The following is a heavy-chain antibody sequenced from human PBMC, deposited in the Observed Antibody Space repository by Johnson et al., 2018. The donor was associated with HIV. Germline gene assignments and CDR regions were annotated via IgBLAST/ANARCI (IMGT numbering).Heavy chain of an antibody. Sequence: QVQLVESGGGVVQPGRSLRLSCAASGFTFSSYAMHWVRQAPGTGLEWVAVISYGGRNKYYADSVKGRFPISRDNSKNTLYLQMNSLRDEDTAVYYCARDGPYSGYDENAFDIWGQGTMVTVSS. V-gene: IGHV3-30*04. CDR3: ARDGPYSGYDENAFDI. CDR1: GFTFSSYA. D-gene: IGHD5-12*01. CDR2: ISYGGRNK. J-gene: IGHJ3*02.